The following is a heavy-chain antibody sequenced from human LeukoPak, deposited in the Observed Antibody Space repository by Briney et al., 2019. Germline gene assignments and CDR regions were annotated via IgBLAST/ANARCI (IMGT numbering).Heavy chain of an antibody. D-gene: IGHD1-20*01. CDR1: GFTFSSYG. CDR2: IWYDGSNK. J-gene: IGHJ4*02. CDR3: ARGAYNWNDITFFDY. V-gene: IGHV3-33*01. Sequence: GGSLRLSCAASGFTFSSYGMHWVRQAPGKGLEWVAVIWYDGSNKYYADSVKGRFTISRDNSKNTLYLQMNSLRAEDTAVYCCARGAYNWNDITFFDYWGQGTLVTVSS.